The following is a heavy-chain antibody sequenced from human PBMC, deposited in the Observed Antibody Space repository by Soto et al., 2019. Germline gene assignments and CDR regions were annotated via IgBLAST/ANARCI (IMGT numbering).Heavy chain of an antibody. CDR1: GGSFSDFY. J-gene: IGHJ6*02. CDR3: ARGRGECKNTNCFPPLYYYYYAMDV. Sequence: SETLSLTCAVYGGSFSDFYWSWVRQPPGKGLEWIGEVNDRGSTNYNPSLRSRVTMSVDTSKNQVYLKVSSVTAADTAVYFCARGRGECKNTNCFPPLYYYYYAMDVWGQGTTVTVSS. CDR2: VNDRGST. V-gene: IGHV4-34*01. D-gene: IGHD2-2*01.